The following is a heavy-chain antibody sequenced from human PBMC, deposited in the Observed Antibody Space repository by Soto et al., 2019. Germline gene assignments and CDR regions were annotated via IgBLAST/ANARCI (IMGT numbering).Heavy chain of an antibody. J-gene: IGHJ4*02. CDR1: GFTFSSHS. CDR3: AREWSTSGDLDY. CDR2: ISYDGSMK. D-gene: IGHD3-10*01. Sequence: QVQLVESGGGVVQPGRSLRLSCAASGFTFSSHSIRWVRQAPGKGLEWVAVISYDGSMKYYADSVKGRFTISRDNSKNTAYLQMNSLRAEDTAVFYCAREWSTSGDLDYWGQGTLVIVSS. V-gene: IGHV3-30-3*01.